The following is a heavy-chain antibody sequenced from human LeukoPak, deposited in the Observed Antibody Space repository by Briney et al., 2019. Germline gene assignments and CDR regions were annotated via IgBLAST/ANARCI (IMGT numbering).Heavy chain of an antibody. CDR3: AGYVFTSRWFDP. Sequence: SQTLSLTCAISGDSVSSNSAAWNWIRQSPSRGLEWLGRAYYRSKWYNDYAVSVKSRITINPDTSQNQFSLQLDSVTPEDTAVYYCAGYVFTSRWFDPWGQGTLVTVSS. CDR2: AYYRSKWYN. V-gene: IGHV6-1*01. D-gene: IGHD3-16*01. CDR1: GDSVSSNSAA. J-gene: IGHJ5*02.